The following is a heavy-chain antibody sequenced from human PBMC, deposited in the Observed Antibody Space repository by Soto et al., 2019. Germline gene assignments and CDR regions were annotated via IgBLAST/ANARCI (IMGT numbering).Heavy chain of an antibody. V-gene: IGHV4-59*12. CDR1: GGCISSYY. D-gene: IGHD3-22*01. Sequence: SETLALTCTVXGGCISSYYWRWIRQPPGKGLEWIGYVYYSGSTNYNPSLKSRVTISVDTSKNQFSLKLSSVTAADTAVYYCESCKGTDYYSRHYGIDVSGQRTTVTVSS. CDR2: VYYSGST. CDR3: ESCKGTDYYSRHYGIDV. J-gene: IGHJ6*02.